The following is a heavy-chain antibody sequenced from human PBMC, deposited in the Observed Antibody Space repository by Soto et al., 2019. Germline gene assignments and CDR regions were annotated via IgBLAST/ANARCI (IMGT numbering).Heavy chain of an antibody. V-gene: IGHV3-23*01. CDR1: GFTFINYD. CDR2: IRSSGGDT. Sequence: EVQLLESGGGLVQPGGSLRLSCAASGFTFINYDMNWVRQAPGKGLEWVSIIRSSGGDTYYADSVKGRFTISRDNSKNMLYLQMNSLRAEDTAVYYCAKEGGAEGYWGQGTLVIGSS. J-gene: IGHJ4*02. CDR3: AKEGGAEGY. D-gene: IGHD3-16*01.